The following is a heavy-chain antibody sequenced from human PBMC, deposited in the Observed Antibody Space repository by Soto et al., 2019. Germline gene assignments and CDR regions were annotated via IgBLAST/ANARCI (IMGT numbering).Heavy chain of an antibody. Sequence: QITLKESGPTLVKPTQTLTLTCSFSGLSLSTSGVGVGWIRQPPGKALEWLALIYWNDDKRYSPSLKSRLTLTNDDSKNQVVLTMTKMDPVETASYCYGDDGGSEGPFNYEGLGTVVTVSP. V-gene: IGHV2-5*01. D-gene: IGHD2-15*01. CDR1: GLSLSTSGVG. CDR2: IYWNDDK. J-gene: IGHJ4*02. CDR3: GDDGGSEGPFNY.